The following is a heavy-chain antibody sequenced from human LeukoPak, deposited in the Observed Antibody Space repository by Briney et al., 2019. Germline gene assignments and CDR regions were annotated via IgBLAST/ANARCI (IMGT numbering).Heavy chain of an antibody. D-gene: IGHD6-13*01. Sequence: ASVKVSCKVSGYTLTELSMHWVRQAPGKGLEWMGGFDPEDGETIYAQKFQGRVTMTEDTSTDTAYMELSSLRSEDTAVYYCARLWVYSSSWSPYYYYGMDVWGQGTTVTVSS. CDR1: GYTLTELS. V-gene: IGHV1-24*01. J-gene: IGHJ6*02. CDR2: FDPEDGET. CDR3: ARLWVYSSSWSPYYYYGMDV.